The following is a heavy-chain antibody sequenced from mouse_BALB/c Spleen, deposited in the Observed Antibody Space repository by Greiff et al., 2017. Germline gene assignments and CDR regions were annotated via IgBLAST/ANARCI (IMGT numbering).Heavy chain of an antibody. CDR1: GFAFSSYD. D-gene: IGHD2-10*02. V-gene: IGHV5-12-1*01. J-gene: IGHJ4*01. CDR2: ISSGGGST. Sequence: EVQGVESGGGLVKPGGSLKLSCAASGFAFSSYDMSWVRQTPEKRLEWVAYISSGGGSTYYPDTVKGRFTISRDNAKNTLYLQMSSLKSEDTAMYYCARHAKYGSLYYYAMDYWGQGTSVTVSS. CDR3: ARHAKYGSLYYYAMDY.